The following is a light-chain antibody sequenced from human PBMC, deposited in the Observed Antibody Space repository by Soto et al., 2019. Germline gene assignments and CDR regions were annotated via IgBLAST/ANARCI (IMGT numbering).Light chain of an antibody. CDR1: NSNIGSND. CDR3: AAWDDSLKDYV. CDR2: RNN. Sequence: QSVLTQPPSASGTPGQRVTISCSGSNSNIGSNDVDWYQQLPGTAPKVLIFRNNQRPSAVADRFSGSKSGTSASLAITGLQSDAEADYYCAAWDDSLKDYVFGTGTKLTVL. V-gene: IGLV1-47*01. J-gene: IGLJ1*01.